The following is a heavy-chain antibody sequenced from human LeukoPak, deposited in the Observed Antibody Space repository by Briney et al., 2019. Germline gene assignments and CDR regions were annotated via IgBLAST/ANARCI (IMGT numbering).Heavy chain of an antibody. V-gene: IGHV3-21*04. J-gene: IGHJ4*02. Sequence: PGGSLRLSCAASGFTFSSYSMNWVRQAPGKGLEWVSSISSSSSYIYYADSVKGRFTISRDNAKNSLYLQMNSLRAEDTAVYYCAKGPWPSVVVVAATWFKSGYYFDYWGQGTLVTVSS. CDR3: AKGPWPSVVVVAATWFKSGYYFDY. D-gene: IGHD2-15*01. CDR1: GFTFSSYS. CDR2: ISSSSSYI.